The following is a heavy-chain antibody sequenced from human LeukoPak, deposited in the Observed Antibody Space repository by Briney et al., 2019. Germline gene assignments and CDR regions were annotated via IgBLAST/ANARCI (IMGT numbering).Heavy chain of an antibody. J-gene: IGHJ4*02. V-gene: IGHV3-21*01. D-gene: IGHD2-2*01. CDR1: GFTFSSYS. Sequence: PGGSLRLSCAASGFTFSSYSMNWVRQAPGKGLEWVSSISSSSSYIYYADSVKGRFTISRDNAKNSLYLQMNSLRAEDTAVYYCARGRVPAALTDYWGQGTLVTVSS. CDR2: ISSSSSYI. CDR3: ARGRVPAALTDY.